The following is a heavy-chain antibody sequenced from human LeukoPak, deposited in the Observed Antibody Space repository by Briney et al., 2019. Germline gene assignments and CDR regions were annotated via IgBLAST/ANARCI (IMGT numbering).Heavy chain of an antibody. D-gene: IGHD4-23*01. CDR3: ARVATTVVTQYYFDY. V-gene: IGHV4-59*01. CDR2: IYYSGNT. CDR1: DGSISSYY. Sequence: SETLSLTCTVSDGSISSYYWSWIRQPPGKGLEWIGYIYYSGNTNYNPSLKRRVTISIDTSKNQFSLKLTSVTAADTAVYYCARVATTVVTQYYFDYWAQGTLVTVPS. J-gene: IGHJ4*02.